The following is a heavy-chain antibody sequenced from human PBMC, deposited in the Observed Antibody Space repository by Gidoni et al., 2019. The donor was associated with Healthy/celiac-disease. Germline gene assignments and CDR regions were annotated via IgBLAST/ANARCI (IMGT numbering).Heavy chain of an antibody. CDR3: AREGYYYDSSGFKNPYYFDY. V-gene: IGHV3-30*01. CDR1: GFTFSSYA. CDR2: ISYDGSNK. D-gene: IGHD3-22*01. J-gene: IGHJ4*01. Sequence: QVQLVESGGGVVQPGRSLRLSCAASGFTFSSYAMPWVRQAPGKGLEWVAVISYDGSNKYYADSVKGRFTISRDNSKNTLYLQMNSLRAEDTAVYYCAREGYYYDSSGFKNPYYFDYWGHGTLVTVSS.